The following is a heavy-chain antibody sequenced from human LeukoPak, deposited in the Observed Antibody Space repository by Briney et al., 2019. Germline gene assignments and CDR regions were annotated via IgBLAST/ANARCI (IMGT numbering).Heavy chain of an antibody. Sequence: ASVKVSCKASGYTFTSYGISWVRQAPGQGLEWMGWISAHNGDTNYAQKFQGRVTMTTDTSTSTAYMELRSLRSDDTAVYYCARDKASGGLSWIQLWSDRFDYWGQGTLVTVSS. CDR2: ISAHNGDT. CDR1: GYTFTSYG. V-gene: IGHV1-18*01. D-gene: IGHD5-18*01. J-gene: IGHJ4*02. CDR3: ARDKASGGLSWIQLWSDRFDY.